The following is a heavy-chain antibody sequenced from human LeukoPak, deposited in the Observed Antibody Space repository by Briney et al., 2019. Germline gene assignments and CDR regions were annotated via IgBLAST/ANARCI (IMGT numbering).Heavy chain of an antibody. D-gene: IGHD4-17*01. CDR2: INPSGGST. CDR1: GYTFTSYY. J-gene: IGHJ5*02. CDR3: ARGWWGTDYGWTNWFDP. V-gene: IGHV1-46*01. Sequence: GASVTVSCKASGYTFTSYYMNWVRQAPGQGVEGMGKINPSGGSTSYAQKFQGRVTMTRDTSTSTVYMELSSLRSEDTAVYYCARGWWGTDYGWTNWFDPWGQGTLVTVSS.